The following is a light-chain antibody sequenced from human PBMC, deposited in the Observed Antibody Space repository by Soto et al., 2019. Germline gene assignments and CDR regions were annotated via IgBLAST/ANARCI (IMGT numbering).Light chain of an antibody. CDR1: QSVSSN. J-gene: IGKJ5*01. V-gene: IGKV3D-15*01. Sequence: IVMTQSPATLSVSPGERATLSCRASQSVSSNLAWYQQKPGQAPRLLIYGASTRATGIPARFSGSGSETEFTLTISSLQSEDFAVYYCQQYNNWPAITFGQGTRLEIK. CDR3: QQYNNWPAIT. CDR2: GAS.